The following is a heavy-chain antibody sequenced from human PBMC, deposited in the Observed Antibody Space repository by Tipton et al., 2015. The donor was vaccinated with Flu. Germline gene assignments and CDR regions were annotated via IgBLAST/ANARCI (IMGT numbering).Heavy chain of an antibody. Sequence: GLVKPSETLSLTCSVYGGSFGGYSWGWIRQPPRRGLEWIGEINHSGSTDYNPSLKSRVTVSLATSYNQFSLKLISVTDADTAVYYCARKRSFNPRRGFDIWGQGTLVTVS. J-gene: IGHJ3*02. CDR1: GGSFGGYS. CDR3: ARKRSFNPRRGFDI. CDR2: INHSGST. V-gene: IGHV4-34*01.